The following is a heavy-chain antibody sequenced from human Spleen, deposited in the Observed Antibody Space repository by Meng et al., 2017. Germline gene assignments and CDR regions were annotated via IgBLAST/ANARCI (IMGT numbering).Heavy chain of an antibody. Sequence: SVKVSCKASGGIFGRYTVTWVRQAPGQGLEWMGVIIPIFGTANYAQKFQGRVTSTADESTSTAHMDLSRLRYEDTAVYYCARVAREYYYGMDVWGQGTTVTVSS. CDR2: IIPIFGTA. J-gene: IGHJ6*02. CDR1: GGIFGRYT. CDR3: ARVAREYYYGMDV. V-gene: IGHV1-69*13.